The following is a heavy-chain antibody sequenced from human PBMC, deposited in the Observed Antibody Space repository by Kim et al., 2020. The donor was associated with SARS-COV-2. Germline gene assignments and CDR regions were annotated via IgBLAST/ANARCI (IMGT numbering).Heavy chain of an antibody. CDR1: GGSISSSNW. Sequence: SETLSLTCAVSGGSISSSNWCRGVRQPPREGVEWWGGSYHNGGTNYNPSLKNRFAISVDKSKNQLSLQLSTFTAADTAVDYCSKGVGFEGVIFFYWVQGT. CDR3: SKGVGFEGVIFFY. D-gene: IGHD3-3*01. CDR2: SYHNGGT. J-gene: IGHJ4*03. V-gene: IGHV4-4*02.